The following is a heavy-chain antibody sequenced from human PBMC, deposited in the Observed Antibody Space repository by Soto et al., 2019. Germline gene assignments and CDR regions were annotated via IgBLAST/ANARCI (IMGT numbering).Heavy chain of an antibody. V-gene: IGHV3-33*01. CDR2: IWYDGSNK. CDR1: GFTFSSYG. Sequence: PGGSLRLSCAASGFTFSSYGMHWVRQAPGKGLEWVAVIWYDGSNKYYADSVKGRFTISRDNSKNTLYLQMNRLRAEDTAVYYCARGVSNHYYFDYWGQGTLVTVSS. D-gene: IGHD7-27*01. CDR3: ARGVSNHYYFDY. J-gene: IGHJ4*02.